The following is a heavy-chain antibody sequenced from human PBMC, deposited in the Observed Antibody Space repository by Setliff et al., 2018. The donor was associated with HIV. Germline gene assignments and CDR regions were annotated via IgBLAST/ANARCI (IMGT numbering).Heavy chain of an antibody. CDR3: AKQYNSGWYGFDY. Sequence: GGSLRLSCAGSGFSFSSYEMNWVRQAPGKGLEWVSHISSTGNVMDYADFVKGRFTISRDNARKSLYLEMHSLRAEDTAVYYCAKQYNSGWYGFDYWGQGTLVTVSS. J-gene: IGHJ4*02. CDR1: GFSFSSYE. V-gene: IGHV3-48*03. D-gene: IGHD6-19*01. CDR2: ISSTGNVM.